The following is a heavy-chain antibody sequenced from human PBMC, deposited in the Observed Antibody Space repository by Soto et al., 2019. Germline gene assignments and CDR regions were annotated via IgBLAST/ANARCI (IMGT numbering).Heavy chain of an antibody. CDR3: AKATGFDWFDS. J-gene: IGHJ5*01. CDR2: INWNSGNI. V-gene: IGHV3-9*01. Sequence: EVQLVESGGGLVQPGRSLRLSCAASGFTFEDYVMHWVRQIPGKGLEWVSGINWNSGNIGYADSVKGRFTMSRDNAKNSVYLQMNSLRAEDTALYYCAKATGFDWFDSWGQGTLVTVSP. CDR1: GFTFEDYV.